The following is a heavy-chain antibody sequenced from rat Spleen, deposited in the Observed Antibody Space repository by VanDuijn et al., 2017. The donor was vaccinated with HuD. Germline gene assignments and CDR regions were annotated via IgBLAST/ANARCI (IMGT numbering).Heavy chain of an antibody. CDR3: ARGSVFFDY. CDR2: IWAGGTI. J-gene: IGHJ2*01. CDR1: GFSETRNG. Sequence: QVQLKESGPGLMQPSETLSLTCNVSGFSETRNGVGWVRQPLGKGLVWMGTIWAGGTISYNSAVQSRLSISRDTSKSQVFLKMNSLQTEDTAMYFCARGSVFFDYWGRGVMVTVSS. V-gene: IGHV2-72*01.